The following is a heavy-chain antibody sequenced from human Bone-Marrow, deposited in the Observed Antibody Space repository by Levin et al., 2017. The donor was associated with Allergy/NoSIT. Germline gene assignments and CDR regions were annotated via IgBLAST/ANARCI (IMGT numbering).Heavy chain of an antibody. Sequence: SSETLSLTCDVSGASITTPGYAWSWIRQPPGKGLEWLGLLYHSGNALPNPSLNARVPISGVRSKNQFSLRLPSVTAADTAVYFCARARGYCGGDCPFLEFDSWGQGSLVIVSS. CDR2: LYHSGNA. J-gene: IGHJ5*01. V-gene: IGHV4-30-2*01. CDR3: ARARGYCGGDCPFLEFDS. CDR1: GASITTPGYA. D-gene: IGHD2-21*02.